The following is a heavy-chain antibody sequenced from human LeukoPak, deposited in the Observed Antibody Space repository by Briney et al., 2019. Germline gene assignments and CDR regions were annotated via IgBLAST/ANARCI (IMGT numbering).Heavy chain of an antibody. CDR1: GFTFSSYS. CDR2: ISSSSSYI. Sequence: GGSLRLSCAASGFTFSSYSMNWVRQAPGKGLEWVSSISSSSSYIYYADSVKGRFTISRDNAKNSLYLQMNSLRAEDTAVYYCARVIVATYYFDYWGQGTLVAVSS. D-gene: IGHD5-12*01. V-gene: IGHV3-21*01. J-gene: IGHJ4*02. CDR3: ARVIVATYYFDY.